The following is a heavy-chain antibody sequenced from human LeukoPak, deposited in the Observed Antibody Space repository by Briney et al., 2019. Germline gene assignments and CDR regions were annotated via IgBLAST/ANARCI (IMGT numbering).Heavy chain of an antibody. V-gene: IGHV1-46*01. CDR1: GYTFTGYY. CDR3: ARDRDGGYVDQRVVFWFDP. J-gene: IGHJ5*02. D-gene: IGHD5-12*01. Sequence: ASVTVSCKASGYTFTGYYMHWVRQAPGQGLEWMGIINPSGGSTSYAQKFQGRVTMTRDTSTSTVYMELSSLRSEDTAVYYCARDRDGGYVDQRVVFWFDPWGQGTLVTVSS. CDR2: INPSGGST.